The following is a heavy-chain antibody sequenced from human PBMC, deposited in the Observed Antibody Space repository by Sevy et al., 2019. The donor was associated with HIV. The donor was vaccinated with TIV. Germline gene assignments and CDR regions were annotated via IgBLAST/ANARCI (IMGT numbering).Heavy chain of an antibody. V-gene: IGHV3-21*06. CDR1: GFTFSSYN. Sequence: GGSLRLSCVASGFTFSSYNMNWVRQAPGKGLEWVSSISSSSSYVYHADSVKGRFTISRDNAKNSLYLQMNSLRAEDTAVYYCAKWDADRRWFFDYRGQGTLVTVSS. CDR2: ISSSSSYV. CDR3: AKWDADRRWFFDY. J-gene: IGHJ4*02. D-gene: IGHD1-26*01.